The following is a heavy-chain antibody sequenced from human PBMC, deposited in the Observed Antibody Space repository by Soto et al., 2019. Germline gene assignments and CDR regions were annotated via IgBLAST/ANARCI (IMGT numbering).Heavy chain of an antibody. V-gene: IGHV3-53*01. Sequence: EVQVVESGGGLIQPGGSLRLSCEVSGFSVTANYMSWVRQAPGKGLEWVSVIYSGGTTYYVDSVKGRFSISRDISKNTLYLQMNSLRAEDTAVYYCHGYGYRGQGTLVTVSS. D-gene: IGHD5-12*01. CDR3: HGYGY. J-gene: IGHJ4*02. CDR1: GFSVTANY. CDR2: IYSGGTT.